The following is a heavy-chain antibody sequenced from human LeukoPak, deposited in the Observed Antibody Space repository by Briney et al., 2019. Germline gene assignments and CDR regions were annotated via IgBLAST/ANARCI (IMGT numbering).Heavy chain of an antibody. J-gene: IGHJ2*01. CDR3: AKGPAPYCSGGSCYSPHWYFDL. V-gene: IGHV3-23*01. Sequence: TGGSLRLSCAASQFTFSNYAMSWVRQAPGKGLEWVSAISGSGNTTYFGGSVTGRFTISRDNPKNTVYLQMNSLSAEDTAVYYCAKGPAPYCSGGSCYSPHWYFDLWGRGTLVTVSS. CDR1: QFTFSNYA. CDR2: ISGSGNTT. D-gene: IGHD2-15*01.